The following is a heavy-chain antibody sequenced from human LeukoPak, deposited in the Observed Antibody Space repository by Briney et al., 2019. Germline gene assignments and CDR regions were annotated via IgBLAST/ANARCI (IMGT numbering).Heavy chain of an antibody. CDR2: IRYDGNNK. J-gene: IGHJ1*01. CDR3: ARGGKIALAGTRSPQYFQH. D-gene: IGHD6-19*01. V-gene: IGHV3-30*02. Sequence: GGSLRLSCAASGFTFSSYGMHWVRQAPGKGLEWVAFIRYDGNNKYYADSVKGRFTISKDNSKNTLYLQMNSLRAEDTAVYYCARGGKIALAGTRSPQYFQHWGQGTLVTVSS. CDR1: GFTFSSYG.